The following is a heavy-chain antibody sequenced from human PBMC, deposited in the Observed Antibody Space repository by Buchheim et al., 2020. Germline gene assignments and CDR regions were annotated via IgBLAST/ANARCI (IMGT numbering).Heavy chain of an antibody. D-gene: IGHD3-9*01. CDR3: ARDGYYDILTGYSAFDY. J-gene: IGHJ4*02. Sequence: QVQLVESGGGVVQPGRSLRLSCAAFGFTFSSYAMHWVRQAPGKGLEWVAVISYDGSNKYYADSVKGRFTISRDNSKNTLYLQMNSLRAEDTAVYYCARDGYYDILTGYSAFDYWGQGTL. CDR2: ISYDGSNK. CDR1: GFTFSSYA. V-gene: IGHV3-30*04.